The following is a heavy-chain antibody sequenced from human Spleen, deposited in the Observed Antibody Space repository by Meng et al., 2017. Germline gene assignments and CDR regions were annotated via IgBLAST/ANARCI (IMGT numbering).Heavy chain of an antibody. CDR3: ARFETVGVATGDY. CDR2: ISSDSRYI. V-gene: IGHV3-21*02. Sequence: EVQLVESGGGLIQTGGSLRLSCAASGFTFSNYSMNWVRQAPGKGLEWVSSISSDSRYIFYADSVKGRFTISRDNAKNSLYLQMNSLSPEDTAVFYCARFETVGVATGDYWGQGTLVTVSS. CDR1: GFTFSNYS. J-gene: IGHJ4*02. D-gene: IGHD2-15*01.